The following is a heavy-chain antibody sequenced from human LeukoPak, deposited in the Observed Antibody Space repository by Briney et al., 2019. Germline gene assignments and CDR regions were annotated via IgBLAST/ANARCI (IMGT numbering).Heavy chain of an antibody. CDR2: ISAYNGNT. Sequence: ASVKVSCKASGYTFTSYGISWVRQAPGQGLEWMGWISAYNGNTNYAQKLQGRVTITTDTSTSTACMELRSLRSDDTAVYYCARVRWLAPYYYYYYMDVWGKGTTVTVSS. J-gene: IGHJ6*03. CDR3: ARVRWLAPYYYYYYMDV. D-gene: IGHD6-19*01. CDR1: GYTFTSYG. V-gene: IGHV1-18*01.